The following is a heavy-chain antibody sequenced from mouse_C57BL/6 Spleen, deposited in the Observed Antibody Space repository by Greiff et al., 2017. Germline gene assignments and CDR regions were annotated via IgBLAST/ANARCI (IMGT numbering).Heavy chain of an antibody. V-gene: IGHV1-54*01. CDR3: ARYEDCYAMGD. J-gene: IGHJ4*01. Sequence: VQLQESGAELVRPGTSVKVSCKASGYAFTNYLIEWVKQRPGQGLEWIGVINPGSGGTNYNEKFKGKATLTADKSSSTAYMQLSSLTSEDSAVYDCARYEDCYAMGDWGQGTSVTVSS. CDR1: GYAFTNYL. D-gene: IGHD2-3*01. CDR2: INPGSGGT.